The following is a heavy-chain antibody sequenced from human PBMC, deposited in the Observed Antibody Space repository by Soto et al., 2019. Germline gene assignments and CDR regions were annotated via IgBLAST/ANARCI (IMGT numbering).Heavy chain of an antibody. CDR1: GYTLTDYY. CDR2: INPHTGDP. J-gene: IGHJ2*01. D-gene: IGHD6-25*01. Sequence: QVHLVQSGAEVKKPGASVTVSCKTSGYTLTDYYMHWVRQAPGQGLEWMAWINPHTGDPGIAERCQGRVPMTRDTSTDTAHMGLTSLTSDDTAIYYCAREGGAAPGARREWYLDLWGRGSLVTVSS. CDR3: AREGGAAPGARREWYLDL. V-gene: IGHV1-2*02.